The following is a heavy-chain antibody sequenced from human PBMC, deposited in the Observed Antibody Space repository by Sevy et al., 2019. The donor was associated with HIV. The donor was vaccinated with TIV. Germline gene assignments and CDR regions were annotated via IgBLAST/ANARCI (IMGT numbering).Heavy chain of an antibody. D-gene: IGHD6-13*01. CDR1: GFTFSSYA. CDR2: ISTSGGST. Sequence: GESLKISCAASGFTFSSYAMTWVRLAPGKGLEWVSSISTSGGSTYYADSVKGRFTISRDNSKNTLYLQMNSLRAEDTAVYYCAKEYSNRKYYYSLDVWGQGTTVTVSS. V-gene: IGHV3-23*01. CDR3: AKEYSNRKYYYSLDV. J-gene: IGHJ6*02.